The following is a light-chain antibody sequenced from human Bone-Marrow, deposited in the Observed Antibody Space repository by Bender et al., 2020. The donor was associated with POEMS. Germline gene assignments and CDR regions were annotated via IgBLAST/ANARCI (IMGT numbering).Light chain of an antibody. CDR2: DVN. CDR3: SSYSSGSTLEV. CDR1: SSDVGGYNY. J-gene: IGLJ2*01. Sequence: QSALTQPASVSGSPGQSITISCTGTSSDVGGYNYVSWYQQHPGKAPKLMIYDVNKRPSGVPDRFSASKSGNTASLTISGLQAEDEADYYCSSYSSGSTLEVFGGGTKLTVL. V-gene: IGLV2-14*01.